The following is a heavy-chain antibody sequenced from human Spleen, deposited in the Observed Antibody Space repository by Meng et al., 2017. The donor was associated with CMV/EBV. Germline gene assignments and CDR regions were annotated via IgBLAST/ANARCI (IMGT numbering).Heavy chain of an antibody. V-gene: IGHV1-69*05. D-gene: IGHD4-11*01. CDR2: IISIFGTG. Sequence: SVKVSCKASGGTFSSYIISWVRLAPGQGLEWMGGIISIFGTGNSAQNFQGRVTITTDESTSTAYMELSSLRSEDTAVYYCASFDYSNYGGKNWFDPWGQGTLVTVSS. CDR3: ASFDYSNYGGKNWFDP. J-gene: IGHJ5*02. CDR1: GGTFSSYI.